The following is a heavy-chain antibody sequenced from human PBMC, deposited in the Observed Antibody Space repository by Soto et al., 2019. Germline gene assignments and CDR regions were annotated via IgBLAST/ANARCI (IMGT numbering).Heavy chain of an antibody. CDR3: AKEGSGGPGDFDY. J-gene: IGHJ4*02. D-gene: IGHD3-10*01. Sequence: EVQLLESGGGLVQPGGSLRLSCAASGFTFSSYAMSWVRQAPGKGLEWVSAISGSGGSTYYADSVKSRFTISKDNSKNTLYLQMTSLRAEDTAVYYCAKEGSGGPGDFDYWGQGTLVTVSS. CDR1: GFTFSSYA. V-gene: IGHV3-23*01. CDR2: ISGSGGST.